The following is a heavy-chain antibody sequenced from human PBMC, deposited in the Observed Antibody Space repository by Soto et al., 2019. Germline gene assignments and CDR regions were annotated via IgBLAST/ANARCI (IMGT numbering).Heavy chain of an antibody. CDR3: ARGEAMYYYYYYGMDV. CDR1: GGSVSSGSYY. CDR2: IYYSGST. V-gene: IGHV4-61*01. D-gene: IGHD2-8*01. J-gene: IGHJ6*02. Sequence: QVQLQESGPGLVKPSETLSLTCTVSGGSVSSGSYYWSWIRQPPGKGLEWIGYIYYSGSTNYNPSLKSRVTISVDTSKNPFSLKLSSVTAADTAVYYCARGEAMYYYYYYGMDVWGQGTTVTVSS.